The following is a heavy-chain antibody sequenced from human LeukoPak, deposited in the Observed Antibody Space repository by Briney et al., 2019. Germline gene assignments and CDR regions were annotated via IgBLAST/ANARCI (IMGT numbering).Heavy chain of an antibody. J-gene: IGHJ5*02. CDR1: GFTFRSHD. Sequence: GGSLRLSCAASGFTFRSHDMSWVRQAPGKGLEWVSGISASGGSTFYADSVKGRVTISRDNSKNTLYLQMNGLRVEDTAVYYCARGPPLFDPWGQGTLVTVSS. V-gene: IGHV3-23*01. CDR3: ARGPPLFDP. CDR2: ISASGGST.